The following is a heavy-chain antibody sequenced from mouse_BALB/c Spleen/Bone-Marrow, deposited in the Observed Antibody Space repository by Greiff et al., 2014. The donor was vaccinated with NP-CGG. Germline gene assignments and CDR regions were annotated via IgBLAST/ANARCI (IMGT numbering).Heavy chain of an antibody. Sequence: DLVKPGASVKLSCKASGYTFTSYWINWIKQRPGQGLEWIGRIAPGSGSTYYNEMFKGKATLTVDTSSSKAYIQHISLSSEDSAVFYCGRGYGNSSWFAYWGQGTLVTVSA. CDR3: GRGYGNSSWFAY. V-gene: IGHV1S41*01. J-gene: IGHJ3*01. CDR2: IAPGSGST. CDR1: GYTFTSYW. D-gene: IGHD2-10*02.